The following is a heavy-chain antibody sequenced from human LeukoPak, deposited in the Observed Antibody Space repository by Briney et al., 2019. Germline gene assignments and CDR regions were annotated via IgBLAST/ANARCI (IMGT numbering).Heavy chain of an antibody. J-gene: IGHJ4*02. D-gene: IGHD4-17*01. CDR2: IKQDGSEK. V-gene: IGHV3-7*03. CDR3: ARGAVTNDY. Sequence: GGSLRLSCAASGFTFISYWMSWVRQAPGKGLEWVANIKQDGSEKYYVDSVKGRFTISRDNAKNSLYLQMNSLRAEDTAVYYCARGAVTNDYWGQGTLVTVSS. CDR1: GFTFISYW.